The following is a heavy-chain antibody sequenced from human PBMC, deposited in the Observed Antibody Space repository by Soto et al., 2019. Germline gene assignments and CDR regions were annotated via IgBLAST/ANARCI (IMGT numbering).Heavy chain of an antibody. CDR1: GFTFSSYD. CDR3: ARSTGDREASGAFDI. J-gene: IGHJ3*02. D-gene: IGHD7-27*01. Sequence: GGSLRLSCAASGFTFSSYDMHWVRQATGKGLEWVSAIGTAGDTYYPGSVKGRFTSIRKNAKKSLYLQINSLRAGEAAVYYCARSTGDREASGAFDIWGQGTMVTVSS. V-gene: IGHV3-13*01. CDR2: IGTAGDT.